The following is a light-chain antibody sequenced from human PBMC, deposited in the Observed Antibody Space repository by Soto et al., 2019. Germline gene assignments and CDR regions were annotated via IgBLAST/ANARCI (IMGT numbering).Light chain of an antibody. J-gene: IGKJ4*01. V-gene: IGKV3-20*01. Sequence: ENVLTQSPGTLSLSPGERATLSCRSSQSVSSSYLAWYQKKPGQAPRLLIYDVSSRATGIPDRFSGSGSGTDFTLTINRLEPEDFAVYYCQQYNNWPPLTFGGGTKVEIK. CDR2: DVS. CDR3: QQYNNWPPLT. CDR1: QSVSSSY.